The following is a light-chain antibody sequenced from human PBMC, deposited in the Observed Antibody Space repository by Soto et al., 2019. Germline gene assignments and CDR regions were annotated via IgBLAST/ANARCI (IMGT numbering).Light chain of an antibody. Sequence: EIVLTQSPATLSLSPGERATLSYRASQSVSSYLAWYQQKPGQAPRLLIYDASNRATGILARFSGSGSGTDFTLTISSREPEDFAVYYCQQRSNWPPSFGGGTKVQIK. J-gene: IGKJ4*01. CDR3: QQRSNWPPS. V-gene: IGKV3-11*01. CDR1: QSVSSY. CDR2: DAS.